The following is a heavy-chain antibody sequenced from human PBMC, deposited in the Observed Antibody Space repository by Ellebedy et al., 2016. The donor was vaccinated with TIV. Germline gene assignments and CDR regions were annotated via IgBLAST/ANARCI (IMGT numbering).Heavy chain of an antibody. V-gene: IGHV3-23*01. CDR1: GFTLSSYV. Sequence: PGGSLRLSCAASGFTLSSYVMSWVRQAPGKRLERVAAISSDGADIYYADSVKGRFTISRNTSKNTLYLQMNSLRVEDTAVYYCARGVCGSACYQDANWFDPWGQGTLVTVSS. CDR3: ARGVCGSACYQDANWFDP. CDR2: ISSDGADI. D-gene: IGHD2-21*02. J-gene: IGHJ5*02.